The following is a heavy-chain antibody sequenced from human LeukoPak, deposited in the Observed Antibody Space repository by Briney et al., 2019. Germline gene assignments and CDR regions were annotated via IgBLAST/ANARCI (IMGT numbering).Heavy chain of an antibody. CDR1: GYTFTGYY. V-gene: IGHV1-2*02. CDR3: ARSVYGYYYYYMDV. Sequence: ASVKVSCKASGYTFTGYYMHWVRQAPGQGLEWRGWINPNSGGTNYAQKFQGRVTMTRDTSISTAYMELSRLRSDDTAVYYCARSVYGYYYYYMDVWGKGTTVTVSS. D-gene: IGHD2-8*01. CDR2: INPNSGGT. J-gene: IGHJ6*03.